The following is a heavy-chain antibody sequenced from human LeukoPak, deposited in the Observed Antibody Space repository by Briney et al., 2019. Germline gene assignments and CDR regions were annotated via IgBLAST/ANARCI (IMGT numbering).Heavy chain of an antibody. CDR1: GFTFSSYG. Sequence: GGSLRLSCAASGFTFSSYGMHWVRQAPGKGLEWVAVISYDGSNKYYADSVKGRFTISRDNSKNTLYLQMNSLRAEDTAVYYCARDGYYYGSGSLLDWGQGTLVTVSS. V-gene: IGHV3-30*03. CDR2: ISYDGSNK. J-gene: IGHJ4*02. CDR3: ARDGYYYGSGSLLD. D-gene: IGHD3-10*01.